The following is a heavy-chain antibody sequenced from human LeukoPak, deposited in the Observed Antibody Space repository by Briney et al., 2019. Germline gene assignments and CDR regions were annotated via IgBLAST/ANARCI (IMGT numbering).Heavy chain of an antibody. V-gene: IGHV1-69*05. CDR3: ARSIIRQYYYYMDV. CDR1: GGTFSSCA. CDR2: IIPIFGTA. Sequence: SVKVSCKASGGTFSSCAISWVRQAPGQRLEWMGGIIPIFGTANYAQKFQGRVTITTDESTSTAYMELSSLRSEDTAVYYCARSIIRQYYYYMDVWGKGTTVTVSS. J-gene: IGHJ6*03.